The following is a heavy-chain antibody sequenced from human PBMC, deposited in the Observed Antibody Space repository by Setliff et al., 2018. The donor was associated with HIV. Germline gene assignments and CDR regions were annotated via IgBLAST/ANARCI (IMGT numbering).Heavy chain of an antibody. D-gene: IGHD1-1*01. CDR1: GYTFSTYG. CDR2: INTYNGNT. CDR3: ARNKLSDAFDV. J-gene: IGHJ3*01. Sequence: SVKVSCKASGYTFSTYGISWVRQAPGHGLEWMGWINTYNGNTNYAQKVKGRVTMTTDTSTSTAYLELRSLRSDDTAVYFCARNKLSDAFDVWGPGTEVTVSS. V-gene: IGHV1-18*01.